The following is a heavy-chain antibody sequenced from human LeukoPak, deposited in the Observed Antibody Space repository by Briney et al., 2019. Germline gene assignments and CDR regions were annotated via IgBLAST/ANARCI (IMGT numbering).Heavy chain of an antibody. CDR2: ISPHNGNT. CDR1: GYTFTTYG. Sequence: ASVKVSCKPSGYTFTTYGISWVRQAPGQGLEWMGWISPHNGNTKYPQKVQGRVTMTTDTSTSTAYMELSSLRSEDTAVYYCARGYFNYYGSGSYEDYWGQGTLVTVSS. J-gene: IGHJ4*02. V-gene: IGHV1-18*01. CDR3: ARGYFNYYGSGSYEDY. D-gene: IGHD3-10*01.